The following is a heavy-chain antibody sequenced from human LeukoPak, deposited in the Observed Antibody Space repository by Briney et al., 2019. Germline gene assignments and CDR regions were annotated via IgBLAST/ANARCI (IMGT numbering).Heavy chain of an antibody. J-gene: IGHJ4*02. V-gene: IGHV3-74*03. D-gene: IGHD4-17*01. CDR2: INSDGSST. CDR1: GFTFSIHW. CDR3: ARGRPKRSYGDYGRDFDY. Sequence: GGSLRLSCAASGFTFSIHWMHWVRHAPGKGPVWVAHINSDGSSTTYADSVKGRFIISRDNAGNTLYLQMNSLRAEDTAVYYCARGRPKRSYGDYGRDFDYWGQGTLVTVSS.